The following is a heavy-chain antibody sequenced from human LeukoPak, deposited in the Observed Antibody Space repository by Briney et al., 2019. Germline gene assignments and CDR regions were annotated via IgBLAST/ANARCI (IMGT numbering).Heavy chain of an antibody. Sequence: SETLSLTCTVSGGSLSSYYWSWLRQPAGKGPEWIGRIYTSGSTNYNPSLTSRVTMSVDTSKNQFSLKLSSVTAADTAVYYCASSMVRGPHGMFGPWGQGTLVTVSS. J-gene: IGHJ5*02. CDR3: ASSMVRGPHGMFGP. V-gene: IGHV4-4*07. D-gene: IGHD3-10*01. CDR2: IYTSGST. CDR1: GGSLSSYY.